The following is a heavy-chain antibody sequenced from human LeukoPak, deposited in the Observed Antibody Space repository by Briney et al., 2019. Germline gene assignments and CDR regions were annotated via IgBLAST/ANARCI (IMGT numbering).Heavy chain of an antibody. CDR3: ARHNMVRGVIGWFDP. Sequence: SETLSLTCSVSGYSISSGYYWGWIRQPPGKGLEWIGSIYHSGSTYYNPSLKSRVTISVDTSKNQFSLKLSSVTAADTAAYYCARHNMVRGVIGWFDPWGQGTLVTVSS. D-gene: IGHD3-10*01. V-gene: IGHV4-38-2*01. CDR2: IYHSGST. J-gene: IGHJ5*02. CDR1: GYSISSGYY.